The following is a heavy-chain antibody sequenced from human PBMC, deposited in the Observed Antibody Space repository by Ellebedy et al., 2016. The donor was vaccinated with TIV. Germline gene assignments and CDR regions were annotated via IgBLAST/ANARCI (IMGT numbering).Heavy chain of an antibody. J-gene: IGHJ4*02. CDR1: GGSISSSGYY. CDR2: IYYSGNT. CDR3: ARHSSGTRYRFDY. D-gene: IGHD1-7*01. V-gene: IGHV4-39*01. Sequence: MPSETLSLTCTVSGGSISSSGYYWDWIRQPPGKGLEWIGNIYYSGNTYYNPSLKSRVTISLDTSKNQFSLRLNSVTAADTAVYYCARHSSGTRYRFDYWGQGALVTVSS.